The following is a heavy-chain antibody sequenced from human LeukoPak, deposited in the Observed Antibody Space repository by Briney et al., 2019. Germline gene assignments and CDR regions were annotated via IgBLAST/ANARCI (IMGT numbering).Heavy chain of an antibody. CDR3: ARGDNSGPDYYYYMDV. V-gene: IGHV3-21*01. D-gene: IGHD6-19*01. J-gene: IGHJ6*03. CDR2: ISSSSSYI. Sequence: GGSLRLSCAASGFIFNIYNMNWVRQAPGKGLEWVSSISSSSSYIYYADSVKGRFTISRDNAKNSLYLQMNSLRAEDTAVYYCARGDNSGPDYYYYMDVWGKGTTVTISS. CDR1: GFIFNIYN.